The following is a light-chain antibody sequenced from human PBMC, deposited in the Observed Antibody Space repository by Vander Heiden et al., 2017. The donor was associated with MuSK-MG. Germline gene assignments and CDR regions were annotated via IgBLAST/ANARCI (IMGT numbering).Light chain of an antibody. CDR2: DVN. CDR1: TLDRGDHVY. CDR3: SSFTSQTKLV. J-gene: IGLJ2*01. Sequence: QLAVSQPVSVAGFPGQSDTISCTGATLDRGDHVYLSWYRHHPGAAPTLLLYDVNERPPGVPSRFSGSGTANSASLTISGLQAEDEGFYYCSSFTSQTKLVFGGGTYLSVL. V-gene: IGLV2-14*03.